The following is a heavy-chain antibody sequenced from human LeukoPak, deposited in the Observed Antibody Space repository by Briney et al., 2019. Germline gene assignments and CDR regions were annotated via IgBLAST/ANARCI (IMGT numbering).Heavy chain of an antibody. V-gene: IGHV4-34*01. D-gene: IGHD5-12*01. CDR2: INHSGST. CDR3: ARGPTYSGYDYTDFDY. CDR1: GGSFSGYY. J-gene: IGHJ4*02. Sequence: SETLSLTCAVYGGSFSGYYWSWIRQPPGKGLEWIGEINHSGSTNYNPSLKSRVTISVDTSKNQFSLKLSSVTAADTAVYYCARGPTYSGYDYTDFDYWGQGTLVTVSS.